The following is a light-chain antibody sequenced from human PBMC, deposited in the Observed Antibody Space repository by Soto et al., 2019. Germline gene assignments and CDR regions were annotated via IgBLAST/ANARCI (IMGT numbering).Light chain of an antibody. V-gene: IGKV3-20*01. CDR1: QSVNNNY. J-gene: IGKJ1*01. CDR3: QQYGSSPPT. CDR2: GAS. Sequence: EIVLTQSPGTLSLSPGERAVLSCRASQSVNNNYLAWYQRKPGRAPRLLIYGASSRATGIRDRFIGSGSVTDFTLTITRLEPEDFAVYFCQQYGSSPPTFGQGPKVEFK.